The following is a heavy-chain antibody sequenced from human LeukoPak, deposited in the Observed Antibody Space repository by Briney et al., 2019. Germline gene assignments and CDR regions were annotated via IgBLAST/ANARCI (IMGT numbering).Heavy chain of an antibody. CDR3: ARDPDGYYYGFDY. Sequence: GGSLRLSCAASGFTFDDYAMHWVRQAPGKGLEWVSGISWNSGSIGYADSMKGRFTISRDNSWNTLYVEMNSLRAEDTAVYYCARDPDGYYYGFDYWGQGTLVTVSS. D-gene: IGHD3-10*01. CDR1: GFTFDDYA. CDR2: ISWNSGSI. V-gene: IGHV3-9*01. J-gene: IGHJ4*02.